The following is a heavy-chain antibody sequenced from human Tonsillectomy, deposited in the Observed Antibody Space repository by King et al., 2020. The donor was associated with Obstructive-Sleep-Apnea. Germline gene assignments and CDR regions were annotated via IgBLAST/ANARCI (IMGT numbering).Heavy chain of an antibody. CDR1: GFTFSTYW. CDR3: ARGGGKLGPLNY. V-gene: IGHV3-74*01. J-gene: IGHJ4*02. Sequence: VQLVETGGGLVQPGGSLRLSCAASGFTFSTYWMHWVCQDPGKGLVWVSRINSDGSSTSYADSVKGRFTISRDNAKNTLYLQMNSLRVEDTAVYYCARGGGKLGPLNYWGQGTLVTVSS. D-gene: IGHD7-27*01. CDR2: INSDGSST.